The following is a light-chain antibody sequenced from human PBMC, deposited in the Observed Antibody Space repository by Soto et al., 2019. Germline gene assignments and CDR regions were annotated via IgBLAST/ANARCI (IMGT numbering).Light chain of an antibody. CDR3: QQSYNTPTWT. CDR2: AAS. CDR1: QTISNY. Sequence: DIQMTQSPSSLSASVGDRVTITCRASQTISNYLNWYQHKPGRAPKLLIYAASSLQSGVPSRFSGSGSGTDFTLTITNLQPEDFAAYYCQQSYNTPTWTFGQGTKVEIK. V-gene: IGKV1-39*01. J-gene: IGKJ1*01.